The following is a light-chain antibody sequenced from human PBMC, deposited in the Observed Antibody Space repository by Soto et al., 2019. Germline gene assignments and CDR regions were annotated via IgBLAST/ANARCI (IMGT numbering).Light chain of an antibody. Sequence: DIQMTQSPSTLSASVGDRVTITFRASQSISRWLALYQQKPGKAPNLLIHDASSLERGVPSRFSGSGSGTEFTLTISSLQLDDFATYYCQQYNSYRTFGQGTKVDIK. J-gene: IGKJ1*01. CDR3: QQYNSYRT. CDR1: QSISRW. CDR2: DAS. V-gene: IGKV1-5*01.